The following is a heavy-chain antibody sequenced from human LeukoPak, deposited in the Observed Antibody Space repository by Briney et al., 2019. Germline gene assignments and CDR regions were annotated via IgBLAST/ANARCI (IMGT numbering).Heavy chain of an antibody. V-gene: IGHV4-34*01. CDR1: GGSFTGYY. D-gene: IGHD4-23*01. J-gene: IGHJ4*02. CDR2: INHRGST. Sequence: SETLSLTCSVDGGSFTGYYWTWIRQAPGKGLEWIGEINHRGSTNYSPSLESRLTLSIDMSKKQFSLHLTSLTAADTAVYYCARVTGYGGDSLRYWGQGTLVTVSS. CDR3: ARVTGYGGDSLRY.